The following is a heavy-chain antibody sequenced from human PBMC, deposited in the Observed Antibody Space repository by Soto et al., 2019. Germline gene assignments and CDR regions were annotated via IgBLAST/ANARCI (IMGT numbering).Heavy chain of an antibody. CDR2: VFHSGAT. J-gene: IGHJ5*01. D-gene: IGHD5-18*01. CDR1: GASVSSGDW. Sequence: PSETLSLTCAVSGASVSSGDWWTWVLQSPGRGAVCSGEVFHSGATTYNTSLKSRVHISMDKSKHHFSLRLTSVTAADTAVYYCARGYGTARRWFDFWGQGTLVTVSS. CDR3: ARGYGTARRWFDF. V-gene: IGHV4-4*02.